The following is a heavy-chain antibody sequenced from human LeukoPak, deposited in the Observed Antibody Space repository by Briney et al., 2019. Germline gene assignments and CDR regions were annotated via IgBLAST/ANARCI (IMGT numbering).Heavy chain of an antibody. Sequence: GGSVKVSCKASGYTFTNYDINWVRQAPGQGLEWMGWISTYNGNANYAQKLQGRVTMTTDTSTSTVYMELRSLRSDDTAVYYCAKIAYGANFFDSWGQGTLVT. V-gene: IGHV1-18*01. CDR2: ISTYNGNA. D-gene: IGHD4/OR15-4a*01. CDR3: AKIAYGANFFDS. CDR1: GYTFTNYD. J-gene: IGHJ4*02.